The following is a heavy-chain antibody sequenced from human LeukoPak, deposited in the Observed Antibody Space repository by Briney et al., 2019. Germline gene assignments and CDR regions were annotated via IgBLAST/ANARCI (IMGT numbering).Heavy chain of an antibody. CDR2: ISSSGSTI. J-gene: IGHJ4*02. D-gene: IGHD3-10*01. CDR1: GFTFSRDE. Sequence: GGSLRLCCAASGFTFSRDEMNWVRQAPGKGLDGVSYISSSGSTIYYACAGKGRFTISRDNAKNSLYLQMNSLRAEHTAVYYRAKFGRGLSEDYWGPGTLVTVSS. CDR3: AKFGRGLSEDY. V-gene: IGHV3-48*03.